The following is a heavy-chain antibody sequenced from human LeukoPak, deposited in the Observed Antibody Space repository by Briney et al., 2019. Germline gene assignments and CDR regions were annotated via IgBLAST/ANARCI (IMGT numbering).Heavy chain of an antibody. J-gene: IGHJ4*02. CDR2: IKEDGSER. CDR3: ARAGGGWLGSIDY. V-gene: IGHV3-7*03. CDR1: AFIFSGHW. Sequence: GGSLRLSCEGSAFIFSGHWMNWVRQTPGKGLEWVASIKEDGSERQYVDSVKGRFSISRDNTKGSLFLQLNSLRAEDTAVYYCARAGGGWLGSIDYWGQGTLVTVSS. D-gene: IGHD6-19*01.